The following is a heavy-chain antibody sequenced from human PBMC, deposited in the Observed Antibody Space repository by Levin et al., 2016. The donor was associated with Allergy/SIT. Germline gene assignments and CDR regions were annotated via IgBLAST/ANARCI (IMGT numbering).Heavy chain of an antibody. J-gene: IGHJ3*01. D-gene: IGHD3-22*01. CDR1: GFDFRTYA. CDR2: ISHNGDFI. Sequence: GESLKISCEGSGFDFRTYAMNWVRQAPGKGLEWVSCISHNGDFIYYSDSVRGRFTISRDNAKDSLYLHMNDLRVEDTAVYYCARDQGFGIVVINTFHDGFDLWGHGTKVTVSS. CDR3: ARDQGFGIVVINTFHDGFDL. V-gene: IGHV3-21*01.